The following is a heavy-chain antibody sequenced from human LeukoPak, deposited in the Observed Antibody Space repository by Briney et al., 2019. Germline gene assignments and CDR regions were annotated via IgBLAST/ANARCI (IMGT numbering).Heavy chain of an antibody. CDR1: GFSFSTSG. J-gene: IGHJ4*02. V-gene: IGHV3-30*04. CDR2: ISKDGRKN. Sequence: PGGSLRLSCEASGFSFSTSGVHWVRQAPGKGLEWMAVISKDGRKNHYADSVKGRFTISRDNSKSTLFLQMNSLRPEDTAIYYCARGLLNYGSAYYDVGIFDSWGQGTLVTVSS. D-gene: IGHD3-10*01. CDR3: ARGLLNYGSAYYDVGIFDS.